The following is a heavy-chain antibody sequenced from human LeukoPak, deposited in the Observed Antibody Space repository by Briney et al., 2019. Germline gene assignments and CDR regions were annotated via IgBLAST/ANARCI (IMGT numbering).Heavy chain of an antibody. V-gene: IGHV4-61*02. CDR3: ATSNWLRDSNFDS. CDR2: IQTSPSRSA. D-gene: IGHD4-11*01. CDR1: GDSISSSSYN. J-gene: IGHJ4*02. Sequence: PSETLSLTCSVSGDSISSSSYNWGWIRQPPGKGLEWIGRIQTSPSRSANYNPSLKSRVTISVDTSKNQFSLKLTSVTAADTAVYYCATSNWLRDSNFDSWGQGTLVTVSS.